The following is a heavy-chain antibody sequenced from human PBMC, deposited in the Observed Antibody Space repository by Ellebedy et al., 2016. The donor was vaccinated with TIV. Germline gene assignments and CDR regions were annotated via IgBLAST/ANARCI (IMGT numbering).Heavy chain of an antibody. D-gene: IGHD3-16*01. CDR1: GFAFRSYW. CDR2: IKQDGGET. J-gene: IGHJ3*02. V-gene: IGHV3-7*01. CDR3: ATDGSYGDYLSPTHAFEI. Sequence: GESLKISCAASGFAFRSYWMSWVRQAPGKGLEWVANIKQDGGETYYGDSVKGRFTISRDNAKRTLDLQMNSLRAEDTAIYYCATDGSYGDYLSPTHAFEIWGQGTLVIVSS.